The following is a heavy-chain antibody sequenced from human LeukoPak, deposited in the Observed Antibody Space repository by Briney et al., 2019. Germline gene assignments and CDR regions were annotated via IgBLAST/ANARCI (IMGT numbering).Heavy chain of an antibody. D-gene: IGHD3-3*01. CDR2: TYYRSKWYN. CDR3: RTIFGVVINRDY. V-gene: IGHV6-1*01. CDR1: GDSASSNSAA. J-gene: IGHJ4*02. Sequence: SQTLSLTCAISGDSASSNSAAWNWIRQSPSRGLEWLGRTYYRSKWYNDYAISVKSRITINPDTSKNQFSLQLNSVTPEDTAVYYCRTIFGVVINRDYWGQGTLVTVSS.